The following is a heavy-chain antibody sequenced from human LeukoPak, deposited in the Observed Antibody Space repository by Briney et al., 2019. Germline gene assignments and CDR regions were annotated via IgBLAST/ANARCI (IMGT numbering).Heavy chain of an antibody. CDR1: GYTFTGYY. V-gene: IGHV1-2*02. Sequence: ASVKVSCKASGYTFTGYYMHWVRQAPGQGLEWMGWINPNSGGTNYAQKFQDRVTMTRDTSISTAYMELSRLRSDDTAVYYCARGGLYYVWDAFDIWGQGTMVTVSS. CDR3: ARGGLYYVWDAFDI. J-gene: IGHJ3*02. CDR2: INPNSGGT. D-gene: IGHD3-16*01.